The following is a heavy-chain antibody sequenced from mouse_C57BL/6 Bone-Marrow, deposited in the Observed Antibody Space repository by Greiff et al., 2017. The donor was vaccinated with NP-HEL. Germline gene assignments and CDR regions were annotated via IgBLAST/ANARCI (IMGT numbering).Heavy chain of an antibody. CDR1: GFTFSDYG. CDR3: ARRGVVAPYAMDY. D-gene: IGHD1-1*01. V-gene: IGHV5-17*01. J-gene: IGHJ4*01. Sequence: EVQVVESGGGLVKPGGSLKLSCAASGFTFSDYGMHWVRQAPEKGLEWVAYISSGSSTIYYADTVKGRFTISRDNAKNTMCLQMTSLRSEDTAMDYCARRGVVAPYAMDYWGQGTSVTVSS. CDR2: ISSGSSTI.